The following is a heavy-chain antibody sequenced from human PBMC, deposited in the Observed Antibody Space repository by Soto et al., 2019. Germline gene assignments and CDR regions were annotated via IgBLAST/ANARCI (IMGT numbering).Heavy chain of an antibody. D-gene: IGHD2-2*01. CDR3: PRGRRARIEVRWFDP. CDR1: GGSFSAYY. CDR2: INHGGRT. V-gene: IGHV4-34*01. J-gene: IGHJ5*02. Sequence: QVQLQQWGAGLLKPSETLSLTCAVYGGSFSAYYWSWIRQPPGKGLEWIGEINHGGRTNYNPSLKRPVNISVDPSKSQSPHKQSSVTPAVTAVYYCPRGRRARIEVRWFDPWGQGTLVSVSS.